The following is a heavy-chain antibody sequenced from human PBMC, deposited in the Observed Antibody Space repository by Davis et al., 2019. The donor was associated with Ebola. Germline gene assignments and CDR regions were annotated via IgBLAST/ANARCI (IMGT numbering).Heavy chain of an antibody. Sequence: PGGSLRLSCAASGFTFSSYGMHWVRQAPGKGLEWVAVISYDGSNKYYADSVKGRFTIYRDNSKNTLYLQMNSLRAEDTAVYYCARAGWVHSGYDDWFDPWGQGTLVTVSS. CDR3: ARAGWVHSGYDDWFDP. V-gene: IGHV3-30*03. CDR2: ISYDGSNK. CDR1: GFTFSSYG. D-gene: IGHD5-12*01. J-gene: IGHJ5*02.